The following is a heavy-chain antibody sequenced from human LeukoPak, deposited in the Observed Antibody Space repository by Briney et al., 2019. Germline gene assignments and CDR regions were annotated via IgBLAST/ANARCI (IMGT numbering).Heavy chain of an antibody. D-gene: IGHD2-2*01. CDR1: GGSISSYY. J-gene: IGHJ6*02. CDR3: ARDLVVPAAQYYYYGMDV. Sequence: SETLSLTCTVSGGSISSYYWSWIRQPPGKGLEWIGYIYYSGSTNYNPSLKSRVTISVDTSKNQFSLKLSSVTAADTAVYYCARDLVVPAAQYYYYGMDVWGRGTTVTVSS. V-gene: IGHV4-59*01. CDR2: IYYSGST.